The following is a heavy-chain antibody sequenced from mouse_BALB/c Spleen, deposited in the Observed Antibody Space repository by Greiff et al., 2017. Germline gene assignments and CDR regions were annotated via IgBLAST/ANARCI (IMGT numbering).Heavy chain of an antibody. CDR3: ARASYYGNYVAY. CDR1: GFTFSDYY. V-gene: IGHV5-4*02. CDR2: ISDGGSYT. D-gene: IGHD2-10*01. Sequence: EVQLQQSGGGLVKPGGSLKLSCAASGFTFSDYYMYWVRQTPEKRLEWVATISDGGSYTYYPDSVKGRFTISRDNAKNNLYLQMSSLKSEDTAMYYCARASYYGNYVAYWGQGTLVTVSA. J-gene: IGHJ3*01.